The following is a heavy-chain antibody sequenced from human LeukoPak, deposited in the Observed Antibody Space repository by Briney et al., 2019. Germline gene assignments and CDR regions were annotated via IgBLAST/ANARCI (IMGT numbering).Heavy chain of an antibody. J-gene: IGHJ6*02. CDR3: AREMYYYDSSGPWYGMDV. V-gene: IGHV1-18*01. Sequence: PGASVKVSCKASGYTFTSYGISWVRQAPGQGLEWMGWISAYNGNTNYAQKLQGRVTMTTDTSTSTAYMELRSLRSDDTAVYYCAREMYYYDSSGPWYGMDVWGQGTTVTVSS. D-gene: IGHD3-22*01. CDR2: ISAYNGNT. CDR1: GYTFTSYG.